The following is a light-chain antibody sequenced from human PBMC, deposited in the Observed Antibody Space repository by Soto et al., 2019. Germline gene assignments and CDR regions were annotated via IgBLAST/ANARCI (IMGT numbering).Light chain of an antibody. V-gene: IGKV3D-20*02. CDR2: DAS. Sequence: EIVLTQSPGTLSLSPGERATLSCRASQSVSSSYLAWYQQKPGQAPRVLIYDASNRATGIPARFSGSGSGTDFTLTISSLEPEDFAVYYCQQRSNWFLTFGGGTKV. J-gene: IGKJ4*01. CDR3: QQRSNWFLT. CDR1: QSVSSSY.